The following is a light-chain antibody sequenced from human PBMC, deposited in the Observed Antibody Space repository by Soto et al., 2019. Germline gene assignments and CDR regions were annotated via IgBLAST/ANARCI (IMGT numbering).Light chain of an antibody. CDR3: QKYNSAPPFT. CDR1: QGISNY. CDR2: AAS. J-gene: IGKJ3*01. V-gene: IGKV1-27*01. Sequence: DIQMTQSPSSLCASVGDRVTITCRASQGISNYLAWYQQKPGKVPKLLIYAASTLQSGVPSRFSGSGSGTDFTLTISSLQPEDVATYYCQKYNSAPPFTFGPGTKVDIK.